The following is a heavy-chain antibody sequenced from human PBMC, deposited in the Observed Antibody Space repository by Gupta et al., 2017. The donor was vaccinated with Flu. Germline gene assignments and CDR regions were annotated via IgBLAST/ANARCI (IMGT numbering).Heavy chain of an antibody. CDR3: ARDDSGYDIWGTVLYY. CDR2: ISSSGSTI. D-gene: IGHD5-12*01. Sequence: QVQLVESGGGLVKPGGSLRLSCAASGLIFGDYGMTWIRQAPGKGLEWVSYISSSGSTIYYADSVKGRFTISRDNAKNSLYLQMNSLRADDTAVYYCARDDSGYDIWGTVLYYWGQGTLVTVSA. J-gene: IGHJ4*02. CDR1: GLIFGDYG. V-gene: IGHV3-11*01.